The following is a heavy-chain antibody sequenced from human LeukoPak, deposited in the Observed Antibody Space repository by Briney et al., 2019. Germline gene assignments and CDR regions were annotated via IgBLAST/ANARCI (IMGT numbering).Heavy chain of an antibody. CDR1: GGSISSYY. V-gene: IGHV4-59*01. CDR3: ARSLGYCSSTSCYGALYYYYYYMDV. CDR2: IYYSGST. Sequence: PSETLSLTCTVSGGSISSYYWSWIRQPPGKGLEWIGYIYYSGSTNYNPSLKSRVTISVDTSKNQFSPKLSSVTAADTAVYYCARSLGYCSSTSCYGALYYYYYYMDVWGKGTTVTVSS. D-gene: IGHD2-2*01. J-gene: IGHJ6*03.